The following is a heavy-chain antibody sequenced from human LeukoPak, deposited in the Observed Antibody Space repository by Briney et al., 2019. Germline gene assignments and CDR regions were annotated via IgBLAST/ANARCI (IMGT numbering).Heavy chain of an antibody. CDR3: ARDGGPRSYYYYYMDV. J-gene: IGHJ6*03. V-gene: IGHV3-21*01. CDR2: ISSSSSYI. CDR1: GFTFSTYG. Sequence: GGSLRLSCAASGFTFSTYGMNWVRQAPGKGLEWVSSISSSSSYIYYADSVKGRFTISRDNAKNSLYLQMNSLRAEDTAVYYCARDGGPRSYYYYYMDVWGKGTTVTISS. D-gene: IGHD4-23*01.